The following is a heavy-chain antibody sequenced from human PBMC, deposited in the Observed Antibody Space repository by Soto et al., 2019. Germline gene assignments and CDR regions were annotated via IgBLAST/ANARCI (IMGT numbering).Heavy chain of an antibody. J-gene: IGHJ5*02. CDR2: IYPGDSDI. D-gene: IGHD2-8*01. CDR1: GYAFTSYW. Sequence: PGGSLTISCTVWGYAFTSYWIAWVRQMPGKGLEWMGIIYPGDSDIRYSPSFQGQVTISADKSITTAYLQWSSLKASDTAMYYCARGYCTTSICDPWFDPWGQGTLVTVSS. V-gene: IGHV5-51*01. CDR3: ARGYCTTSICDPWFDP.